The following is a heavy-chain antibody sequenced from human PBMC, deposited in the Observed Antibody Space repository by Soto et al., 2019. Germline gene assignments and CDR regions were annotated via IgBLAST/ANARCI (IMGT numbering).Heavy chain of an antibody. V-gene: IGHV3-23*01. CDR2: ISGSGGST. J-gene: IGHJ6*03. D-gene: IGHD6-19*01. CDR3: AKDGEAVAANPPFYYYYYYMDV. Sequence: EVQLLESGGGLVQPGGSLRLSCAASGFTFSSYAMSWVRQAPGKGLEWVSAISGSGGSTYYADSVKGRFTISRDNSKNSLYLQMNSLRAEDTAVYYCAKDGEAVAANPPFYYYYYYMDVWGKGTTVTVSS. CDR1: GFTFSSYA.